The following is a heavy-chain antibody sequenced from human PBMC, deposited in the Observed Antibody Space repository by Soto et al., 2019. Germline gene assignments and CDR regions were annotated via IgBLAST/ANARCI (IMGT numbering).Heavy chain of an antibody. CDR2: IKGDGSEK. V-gene: IGHV3-7*01. CDR3: AAGFPPDF. D-gene: IGHD3-10*01. Sequence: EVLLVESGGGLVQPGGSLTLSCAASRFTFGSYWMNWVRQAPGKGLEWVANIKGDGSEKYYVDSVEGRFTISRDNTKNSLDLEMNSLRVEDTAFYYWAAGFPPDFWGQGTLVTVSS. J-gene: IGHJ4*02. CDR1: RFTFGSYW.